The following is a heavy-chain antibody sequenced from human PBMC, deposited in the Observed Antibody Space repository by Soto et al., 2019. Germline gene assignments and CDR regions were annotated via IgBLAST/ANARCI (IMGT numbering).Heavy chain of an antibody. V-gene: IGHV4-39*01. CDR1: GGSISSSSYY. CDR3: ARLFSIFGVVIIRGGSDY. D-gene: IGHD3-3*01. Sequence: SETLSLTCTVSGGSISSSSYYWGWIRQPPGKGLEWIGSIYYSGSTYYNPSLKSRVTISVDTSKNQFSLKLSSVTAADTAVYYCARLFSIFGVVIIRGGSDYWGQGTLVTVSS. J-gene: IGHJ4*02. CDR2: IYYSGST.